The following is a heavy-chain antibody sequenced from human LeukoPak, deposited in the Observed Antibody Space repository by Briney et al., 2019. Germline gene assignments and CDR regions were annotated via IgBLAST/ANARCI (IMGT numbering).Heavy chain of an antibody. V-gene: IGHV1-18*01. CDR2: ISAYNGNT. J-gene: IGHJ4*02. CDR1: GYTFTSYG. D-gene: IGHD1-26*01. Sequence: ASVKVSCKASGYTFTSYGISWVRQAPGQGLEWMGWISAYNGNTNYAQKLQGRATMTTDTSTSTAYMELRSLRSDDTAVYYCARGESIVGATPPFDYWGQGTLVTVSS. CDR3: ARGESIVGATPPFDY.